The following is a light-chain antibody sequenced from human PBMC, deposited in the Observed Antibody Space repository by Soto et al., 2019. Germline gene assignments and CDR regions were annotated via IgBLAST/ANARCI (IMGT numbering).Light chain of an antibody. V-gene: IGKV3-15*01. Sequence: EILMTQSPATLSVSPGETATLSCRASQSVSSNFAWYQQKPGQAPRLLIYGASTRATGIPARFSGSGSGTEFPLTISSLQSEDFAVYYCQQYDNWPPYTFGQGTKLEIK. CDR1: QSVSSN. J-gene: IGKJ2*01. CDR2: GAS. CDR3: QQYDNWPPYT.